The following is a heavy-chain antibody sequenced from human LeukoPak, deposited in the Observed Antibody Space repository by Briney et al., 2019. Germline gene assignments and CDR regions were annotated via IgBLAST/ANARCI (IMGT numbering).Heavy chain of an antibody. J-gene: IGHJ4*02. V-gene: IGHV4-34*01. Sequence: SETLSLTCAVYSGSFSGYYWSWIRQPPGKGLEWIGEINHSGSTNYNPSLKSRVTISVDTSKNQFSLKLSSVTAADTAVYYCARGRSYGSGSHFDYWGQGTLVTVSS. CDR1: SGSFSGYY. D-gene: IGHD3-10*01. CDR2: INHSGST. CDR3: ARGRSYGSGSHFDY.